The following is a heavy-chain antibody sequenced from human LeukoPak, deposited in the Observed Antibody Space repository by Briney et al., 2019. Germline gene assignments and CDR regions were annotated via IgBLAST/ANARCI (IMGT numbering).Heavy chain of an antibody. CDR3: ARGKLLEYGNWFDP. CDR1: GFTFSSYA. J-gene: IGHJ5*02. CDR2: ISYDGSNQ. V-gene: IGHV3-30-3*01. Sequence: PGRSLRLSCAASGFTFSSYAMHWVRQAPGKGLEWVAFISYDGSNQYYPDSVQGRFTVSRDNSENTLYLQMNSLRVDDAAVYYCARGKLLEYGNWFDPWGQGTLVTVSS. D-gene: IGHD4/OR15-4a*01.